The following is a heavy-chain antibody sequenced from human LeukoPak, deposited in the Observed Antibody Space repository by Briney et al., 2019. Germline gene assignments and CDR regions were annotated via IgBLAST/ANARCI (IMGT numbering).Heavy chain of an antibody. CDR1: GGSISSYY. D-gene: IGHD6-13*01. J-gene: IGHJ4*02. V-gene: IGHV4-59*01. CDR3: ARDGKSSSWPFDY. Sequence: PSETLSLTCTVSGGSISSYYWSWIRQPPGKGLEWIGYIYYSGSTNYNPSLKSRVTISVDTSKNQFSLKLSSVTAADTAVYYCARDGKSSSWPFDYWGQGTLVTVS. CDR2: IYYSGST.